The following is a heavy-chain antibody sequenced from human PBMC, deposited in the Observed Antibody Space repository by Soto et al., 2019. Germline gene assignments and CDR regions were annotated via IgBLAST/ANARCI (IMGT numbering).Heavy chain of an antibody. CDR2: MNPNSGNT. CDR3: ARPRSGSYYYGMDV. V-gene: IGHV1-8*01. D-gene: IGHD3-3*01. J-gene: IGHJ6*02. Sequence: VQLVKSGAAVKKPGASVKVSCKASGYTFTSYDITWVRQPTGQGLEWMGWMNPNSGNTGYAQKFQGRVTMTRNTSIITAYMEMSSLTSEDTAVYYCARPRSGSYYYGMDVWGQGTAVTVSS. CDR1: GYTFTSYD.